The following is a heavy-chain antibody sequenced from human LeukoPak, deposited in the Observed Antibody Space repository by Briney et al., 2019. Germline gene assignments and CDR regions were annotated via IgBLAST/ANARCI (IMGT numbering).Heavy chain of an antibody. D-gene: IGHD6-13*01. V-gene: IGHV3-21*04. CDR1: GFTFSSYA. CDR2: ISSSSSYI. CDR3: AKGPHGVIAAAGTFDP. Sequence: GGSLRLSCAASGFTFSSYAMSWVRQAPGKGLEWVSSISSSSSYIYYADSVKGRFTISRDNAKNSLYLQMNSLRAEDTAVYYCAKGPHGVIAAAGTFDPWGQGTLVTVSS. J-gene: IGHJ5*02.